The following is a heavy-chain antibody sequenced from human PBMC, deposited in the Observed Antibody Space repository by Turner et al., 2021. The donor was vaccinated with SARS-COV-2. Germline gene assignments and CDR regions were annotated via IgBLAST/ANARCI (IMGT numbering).Heavy chain of an antibody. J-gene: IGHJ5*02. V-gene: IGHV4-39*01. CDR3: ARHGPTSTTKAFDP. D-gene: IGHD4-17*01. Sequence: QLQLQESGPGLVKPSVTLSLSCTFSGSSISSSYYYWGWIRHPPGKGLEWIGSIYYSGSTYYNPSLKSRVTISVDTSKNQFSLKLNSVTAADTAVYYCARHGPTSTTKAFDPWGQGTLVTVSS. CDR2: IYYSGST. CDR1: GSSISSSYYY.